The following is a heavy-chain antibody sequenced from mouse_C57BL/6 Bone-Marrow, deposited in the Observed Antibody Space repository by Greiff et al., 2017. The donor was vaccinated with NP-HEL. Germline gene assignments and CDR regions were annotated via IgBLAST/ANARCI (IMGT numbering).Heavy chain of an antibody. CDR2: IDPSDSYT. CDR1: GYTFTSYW. CDR3: ARLLSPVDY. V-gene: IGHV1-59*01. D-gene: IGHD2-1*01. J-gene: IGHJ2*01. Sequence: VQLQQPGAELVRPGTSVKLSCKASGYTFTSYWMHWVKQRPGQGLEWIGVIDPSDSYTNYNQKFKGKATLTVDTSSSTAYMQLSSLTSEDSAVYYCARLLSPVDYWGQGTTLTVSS.